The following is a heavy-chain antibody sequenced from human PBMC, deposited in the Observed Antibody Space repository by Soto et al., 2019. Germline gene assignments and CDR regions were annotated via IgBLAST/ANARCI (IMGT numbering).Heavy chain of an antibody. CDR1: GFTFSNYG. J-gene: IGHJ4*02. V-gene: IGHV3-30*18. CDR2: ISYGGSSK. D-gene: IGHD5-12*01. CDR3: AKDSSMATVTKDYFDY. Sequence: QVQLVESGGGVVQPGRSLRLSCAASGFTFSNYGMHWVRQAPDKGLDWVAVISYGGSSKYYADSVKGRFTISRDNSKNTLSLQMNSLRPEDSAVYYCAKDSSMATVTKDYFDYWGQGTLVTVSS.